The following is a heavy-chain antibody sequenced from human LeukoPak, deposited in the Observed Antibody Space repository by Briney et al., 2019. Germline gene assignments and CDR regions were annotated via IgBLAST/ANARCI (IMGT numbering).Heavy chain of an antibody. D-gene: IGHD3-22*01. CDR3: VRLRRNSDTSGFYYYYDF. Sequence: GGSLRLSCVASGYTFSSYSINLVRHAPGKGLEWVSSISVRSNYIYYADSVRGRFSISRDDARDSLYLQMNSLRAEDTAVYFCVRLRRNSDTSGFYYYYDFWGQGTLVTVSS. V-gene: IGHV3-21*01. J-gene: IGHJ4*02. CDR1: GYTFSSYS. CDR2: ISVRSNYI.